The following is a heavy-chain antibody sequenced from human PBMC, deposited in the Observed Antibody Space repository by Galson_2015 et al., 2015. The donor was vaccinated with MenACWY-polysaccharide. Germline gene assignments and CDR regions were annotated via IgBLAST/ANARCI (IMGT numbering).Heavy chain of an antibody. D-gene: IGHD1-26*01. CDR1: GGSVSSDTYY. V-gene: IGHV4-61*01. CDR3: AGEPTHSGSFGWFDP. CDR2: MSYSGRA. J-gene: IGHJ5*02. Sequence: SETLSLTCTVSGGSVSSDTYYWSWLRQPPGKGLEWIGYMSYSGRANYNPSLKSRVTISLDTSKNQFSLRLTSVTAPDTAMYYCAGEPTHSGSFGWFDPWGQGTLVTVSP.